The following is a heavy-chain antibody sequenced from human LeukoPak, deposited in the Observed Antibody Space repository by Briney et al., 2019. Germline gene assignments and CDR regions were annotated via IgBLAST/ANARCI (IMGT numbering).Heavy chain of an antibody. D-gene: IGHD3-10*01. J-gene: IGHJ4*02. CDR1: DTSISSTAYY. V-gene: IGHV4-39*01. CDR2: IYYSGTT. CDR3: ARPGYYYGSGSYHPFDY. Sequence: SETLSLTCTVSDTSISSTAYYWGWIRQPPGKGLEWIGSIYYSGTTYYNPSLKSRVTISVDTTKNQFSLKLSSVTAADTAVDYCARPGYYYGSGSYHPFDYWGQGTLVTVSS.